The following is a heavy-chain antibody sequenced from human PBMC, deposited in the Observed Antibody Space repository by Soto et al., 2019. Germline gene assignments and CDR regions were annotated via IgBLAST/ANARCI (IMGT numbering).Heavy chain of an antibody. CDR1: GGIFNTYA. D-gene: IGHD6-13*01. J-gene: IGHJ5*02. V-gene: IGHV1-69*01. Sequence: QVQLVQSGAEVKKPGSSVKVSCKASGGIFNTYALSWVRQAPGQGLEWMGGIIPIFGTANYAQKFQGGVTITADESTNTTYMELSSLRSDDTAVYYCTRGTGMSHSWYADSWGQGTRVTVSS. CDR3: TRGTGMSHSWYADS. CDR2: IIPIFGTA.